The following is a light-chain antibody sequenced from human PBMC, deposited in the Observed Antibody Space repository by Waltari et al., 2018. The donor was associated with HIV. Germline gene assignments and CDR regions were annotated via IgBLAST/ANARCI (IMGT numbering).Light chain of an antibody. Sequence: SSELPQDPAVSVALGQTVKIACLGDSLRKYYASWYRLRPGQAPQLLVYGKNSRPSGIPDRFSASSSGNRAFLTITGARAEDEADYYCACWDRSGDYILFGGGTSLTGL. CDR2: GKN. J-gene: IGLJ2*01. CDR1: SLRKYY. CDR3: ACWDRSGDYIL. V-gene: IGLV3-19*01.